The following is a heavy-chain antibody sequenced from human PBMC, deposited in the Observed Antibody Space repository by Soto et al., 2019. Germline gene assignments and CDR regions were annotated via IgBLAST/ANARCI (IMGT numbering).Heavy chain of an antibody. CDR3: ARGPGDYGTLYYYYGMDV. CDR1: VFTFSSYA. V-gene: IGHV3-30-3*01. J-gene: IGHJ6*02. CDR2: ISYDGSNK. D-gene: IGHD4-17*01. Sequence: GGSLRLSCAASVFTFSSYAMHWVRQAPGKGLEWVAVISYDGSNKYYADSVKGRFTISRDNSKNTLYLQMNSLRADDTAVYYCARGPGDYGTLYYYYGMDVWGQGTTVTVSS.